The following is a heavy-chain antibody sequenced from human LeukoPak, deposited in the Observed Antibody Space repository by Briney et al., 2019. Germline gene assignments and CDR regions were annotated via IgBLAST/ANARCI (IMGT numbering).Heavy chain of an antibody. CDR1: GFTFSSYA. J-gene: IGHJ4*02. V-gene: IGHV3-30-3*01. CDR3: ATAEATVTTLGY. D-gene: IGHD4-17*01. CDR2: ISYDGSNK. Sequence: GGSLRLSCAASGFTFSSYAMHWVRQAPGKGLEWVAVISYDGSNKYYADSVKGRFTISRDNSKNTLYLQMNSLRAEDTAVYYCATAEATVTTLGYWGQGTLVTVSS.